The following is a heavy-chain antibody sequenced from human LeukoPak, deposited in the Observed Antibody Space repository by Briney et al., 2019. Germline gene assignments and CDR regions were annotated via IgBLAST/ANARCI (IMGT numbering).Heavy chain of an antibody. CDR3: ARDSSGYFAPVDAFDI. CDR2: IYTSGST. D-gene: IGHD3-22*01. J-gene: IGHJ3*02. CDR1: GGSISSGSYY. V-gene: IGHV4-61*02. Sequence: SQTLSLTCTVSGGSISSGSYYWSWIRQPAGKGLEWIGGIYTSGSTNYNPSLKSRVTISVDTSKNQFSLKLSSVTAADTAVYYCARDSSGYFAPVDAFDIWGLGTMVTVSS.